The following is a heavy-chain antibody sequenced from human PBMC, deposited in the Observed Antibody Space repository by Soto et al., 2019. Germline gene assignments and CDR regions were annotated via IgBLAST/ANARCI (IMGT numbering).Heavy chain of an antibody. CDR1: GYTLTELS. CDR2: FDPEDGET. CDR3: ATGGIAARSASLRWFDP. J-gene: IGHJ5*02. V-gene: IGHV1-24*01. Sequence: ASVKVSCKVSGYTLTELSMHWVRQAPGKGLEWMGGFDPEDGETIYAQKFQGRVTMTEDTSTDTAYMELSSLRSEDTAVYYCATGGIAARSASLRWFDPWGQGTLVTVSS. D-gene: IGHD6-6*01.